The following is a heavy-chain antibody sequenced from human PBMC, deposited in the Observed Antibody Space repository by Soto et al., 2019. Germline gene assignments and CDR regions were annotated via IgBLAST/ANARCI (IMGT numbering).Heavy chain of an antibody. J-gene: IGHJ5*02. Sequence: EVQLLESGGGLVQPGGSLRLSCAASGFTFTSYAMTWVRQAPGKGLEWVSVVIGSGSRTYYADSMKDRFTISRDNFKNTLYLQMNSLRAEDTAVYYCARDRGVARGWFDPWGQGTLVTVSS. CDR3: ARDRGVARGWFDP. CDR1: GFTFTSYA. V-gene: IGHV3-23*01. CDR2: VIGSGSRT. D-gene: IGHD5-12*01.